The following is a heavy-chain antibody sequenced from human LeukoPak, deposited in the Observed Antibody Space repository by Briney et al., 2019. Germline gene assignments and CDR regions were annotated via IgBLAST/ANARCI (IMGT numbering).Heavy chain of an antibody. CDR2: ISGSYSVI. Sequence: GGSLRLSCAASGFTFSDYYMSWIRQAPGKGPEWLSYISGSYSVIDSVVYYADSVKGRFTVSRDNAKNSLFLQMNSLRAEDTAVYYCARHDYGDSRFDYWGQGTLVTVSS. V-gene: IGHV3-11*04. CDR1: GFTFSDYY. J-gene: IGHJ4*02. D-gene: IGHD4-17*01. CDR3: ARHDYGDSRFDY.